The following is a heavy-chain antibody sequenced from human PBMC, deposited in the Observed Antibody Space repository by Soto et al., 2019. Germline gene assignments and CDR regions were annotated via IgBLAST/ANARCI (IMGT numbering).Heavy chain of an antibody. Sequence: GGSLRLSCAASGFTFSSYGMHWVRQAPGKGLEWVAVISYDGSNKYYADSVKGRFTISRDNSKNTLYLQMNSLRAEDTAVYYCAKVLGLIVATIEALDYWGQGTLVTVSS. D-gene: IGHD5-12*01. CDR1: GFTFSSYG. CDR3: AKVLGLIVATIEALDY. CDR2: ISYDGSNK. V-gene: IGHV3-30*18. J-gene: IGHJ4*02.